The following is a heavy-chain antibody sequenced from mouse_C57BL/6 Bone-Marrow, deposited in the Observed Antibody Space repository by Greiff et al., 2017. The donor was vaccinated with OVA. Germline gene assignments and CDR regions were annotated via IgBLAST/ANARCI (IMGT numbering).Heavy chain of an antibody. D-gene: IGHD2-5*01. CDR3: ARDYSNYVGYFDY. CDR2: ISDGGSYT. J-gene: IGHJ2*01. CDR1: GFTFSSYA. V-gene: IGHV5-4*01. Sequence: EVNLVESGGGLVKPGGSLKLSCAASGFTFSSYAMSWVRQTPEKRLEWVATISDGGSYTYYPDNVKGRFTISRDNAKNNLYLQMNHLKSEDTAMYYCARDYSNYVGYFDYWGQGTTLTVSS.